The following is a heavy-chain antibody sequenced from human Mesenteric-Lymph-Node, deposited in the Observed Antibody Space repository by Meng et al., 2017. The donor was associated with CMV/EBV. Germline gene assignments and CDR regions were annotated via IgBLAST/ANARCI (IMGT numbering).Heavy chain of an antibody. V-gene: IGHV3-30*02. Sequence: GESLKISCAASGFTFSSYGMHWVRQAPGKGLEWVAFIRYDGSNKYYADSVKGRFTISRDNSKNTLYLQMTSLRAEDTAVYYCARDAPLAADYYDSSGYSPYFDYWGQGTLVTVSS. CDR3: ARDAPLAADYYDSSGYSPYFDY. CDR2: IRYDGSNK. D-gene: IGHD3-22*01. J-gene: IGHJ4*02. CDR1: GFTFSSYG.